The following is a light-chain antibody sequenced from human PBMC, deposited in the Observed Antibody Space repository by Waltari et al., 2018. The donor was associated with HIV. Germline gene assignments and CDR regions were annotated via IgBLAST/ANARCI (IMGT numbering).Light chain of an antibody. Sequence: QSALTQPASVSGSPGQSITISCTGTSSDVGSQNLVSWYQQYPDKAPKLMIYDVTKRPSGVPDRCSGSKFGNTASLIISGLQAEDEGAYYCCSYVGGDTLVCGGWTQLTVL. J-gene: IGLJ2*01. CDR3: CSYVGGDTLV. CDR1: SSDVGSQNL. V-gene: IGLV2-23*02. CDR2: DVT.